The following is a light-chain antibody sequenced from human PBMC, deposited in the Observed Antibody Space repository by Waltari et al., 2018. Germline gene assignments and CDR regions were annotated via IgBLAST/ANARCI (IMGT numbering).Light chain of an antibody. Sequence: QTVVTQEPSLTVSPGGTVTLTCPSSTGPVPSGFFASWFQQKPGQAPRSLVYSTNFRHSWTPDRFSGSLLGGKAALTLSGVQPEDEADYYCLLYYAGSHVFGGGTHLTVL. CDR1: TGPVPSGFF. CDR3: LLYYAGSHV. J-gene: IGLJ7*01. V-gene: IGLV7-43*01. CDR2: STN.